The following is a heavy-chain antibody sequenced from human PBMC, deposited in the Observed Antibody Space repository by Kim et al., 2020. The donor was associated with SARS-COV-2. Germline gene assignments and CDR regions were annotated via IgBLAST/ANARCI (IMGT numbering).Heavy chain of an antibody. CDR3: ASDLGYHDFCRGYHGYIFDI. CDR2: TYYRSKWYY. CDR1: GDSVSSNSAA. D-gene: IGHD3-3*01. V-gene: IGHV6-1*01. J-gene: IGHJ3*02. Sequence: SQTLSLTCAISGDSVSSNSAAWNWIRQSPSRGLEWLGRTYYRSKWYYDYAESVKSRITINPDTSKNQFSLHVKSATPEDTAVYYCASDLGYHDFCRGYHGYIFDIWGPGTLVTVSS.